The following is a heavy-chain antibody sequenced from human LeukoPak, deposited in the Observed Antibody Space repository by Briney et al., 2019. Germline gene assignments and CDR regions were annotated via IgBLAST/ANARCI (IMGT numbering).Heavy chain of an antibody. CDR1: GYTFTTYG. V-gene: IGHV1-18*01. CDR3: ARDPGTRVVDP. Sequence: ASVKVSCEASGYTFTTYGISWVRQAPGQGLEWMGWINTYNGNTNYAQKVQGRVTMTTDTSTSTAYMELRSLRSGDTAVYYCARDPGTRVVDPWGQGTLVTVSS. CDR2: INTYNGNT. J-gene: IGHJ5*02. D-gene: IGHD2-2*01.